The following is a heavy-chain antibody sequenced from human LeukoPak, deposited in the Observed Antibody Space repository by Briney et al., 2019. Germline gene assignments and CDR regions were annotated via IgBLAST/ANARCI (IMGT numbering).Heavy chain of an antibody. D-gene: IGHD1-1*01. CDR2: IKSKTDGGTT. CDR1: GFTFSNAW. V-gene: IGHV3-15*01. Sequence: SGGSLRLSCAASGFTFSNAWMSWVRQAPGKGLEWIGRIKSKTDGGTTDYAAPVKGRFTISRDDSTDTLYLQLNSLKTEDTAIYYCTTDPRNGYYFDYWGQGTWSPSPQ. CDR3: TTDPRNGYYFDY. J-gene: IGHJ4*02.